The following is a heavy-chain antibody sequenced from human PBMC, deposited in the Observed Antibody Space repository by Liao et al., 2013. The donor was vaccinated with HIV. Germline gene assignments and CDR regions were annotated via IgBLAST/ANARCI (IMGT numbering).Heavy chain of an antibody. V-gene: IGHV4-34*01. CDR3: ARGPRIAVAGRGGKSYYYYYYMDV. J-gene: IGHJ6*03. Sequence: QVQLQQWGAGLLKPSETLSLTCAVYGGSFSGYYWSWIRQPPGKGLEWIGEINHGRTTNYNPSLKSRVTISVDTSKNQFSLKLSSVTAADTAVYYCARGPRIAVAGRGGKSYYYYYYMDVWGKGTTVTVSS. D-gene: IGHD6-19*01. CDR1: GGSFSGYY. CDR2: INHGRTT.